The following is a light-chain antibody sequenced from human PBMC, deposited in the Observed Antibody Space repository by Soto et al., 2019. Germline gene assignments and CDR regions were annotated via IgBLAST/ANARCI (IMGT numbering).Light chain of an antibody. J-gene: IGLJ3*02. CDR2: DVS. Sequence: QSVLTQPASVSGSPGQSITISCTGTSSDVGTYNYVSWYQHRPGKAPKLMIYDVSYRPSGVSNRFSGSKSANTASLTIPGLQAEDEAEYYCSSYTTSNTQVFGGGTKLTVL. CDR3: SSYTTSNTQV. V-gene: IGLV2-14*01. CDR1: SSDVGTYNY.